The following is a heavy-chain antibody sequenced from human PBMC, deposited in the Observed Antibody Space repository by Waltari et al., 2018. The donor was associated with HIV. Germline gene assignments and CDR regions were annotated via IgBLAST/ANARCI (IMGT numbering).Heavy chain of an antibody. CDR3: ARGATYYYDSSGYSGLDY. CDR1: GGSFSGYY. CDR2: INHRGST. V-gene: IGHV4-34*01. D-gene: IGHD3-22*01. J-gene: IGHJ4*02. Sequence: QVQLQQWGAGLLKPSETLSLTCAVYGGSFSGYYWSWIRQPPGKGLEWIGEINHRGSTKYNRSLKSRVTISGDTSKNQFSLKLGSVTAADTAVYYGARGATYYYDSSGYSGLDYWGQGTLVTVSS.